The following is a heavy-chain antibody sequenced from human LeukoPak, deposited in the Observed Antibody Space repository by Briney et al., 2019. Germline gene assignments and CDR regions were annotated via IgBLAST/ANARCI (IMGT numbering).Heavy chain of an antibody. CDR3: ARAGSYSSSWYSYYYYYGMDV. D-gene: IGHD6-13*01. CDR1: GGSLSSYY. J-gene: IGHJ6*02. V-gene: IGHV4-59*01. CDR2: IYYSGST. Sequence: PSETLSLTCTVSGGSLSSYYWSWIRQPPGKGLEWIGYIYYSGSTNYNSSLKSRVTISVDTSKNQFSLKLSSVTAAGTAVYYCARAGSYSSSWYSYYYYYGMDVWGQGTTVTVSS.